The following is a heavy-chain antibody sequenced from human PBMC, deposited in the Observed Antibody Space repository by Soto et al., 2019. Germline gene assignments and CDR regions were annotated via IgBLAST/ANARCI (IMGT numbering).Heavy chain of an antibody. CDR3: AREREAAGSTRFDY. D-gene: IGHD6-13*01. CDR1: GGSISSGGYY. Sequence: SETLCLTWTVSGGSISSGGYYWSWIRQHPGKGLEWIGYIYYSGSTYYNPSLKSRVTISVDTSKNQFSLKLSSVTAADTAVYYCAREREAAGSTRFDYWGQGTLVTVSS. V-gene: IGHV4-31*02. CDR2: IYYSGST. J-gene: IGHJ4*02.